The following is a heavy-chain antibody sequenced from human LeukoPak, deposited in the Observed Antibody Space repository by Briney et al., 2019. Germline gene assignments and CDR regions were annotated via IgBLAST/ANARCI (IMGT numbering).Heavy chain of an antibody. CDR2: IYTSGST. CDR3: ASSGVVVPAAADAFDI. V-gene: IGHV4-4*07. D-gene: IGHD2-2*01. J-gene: IGHJ3*02. CDR1: GGSISSYY. Sequence: SETLSLTCTVSGGSISSYYWSWIRQPAGKGLEWIARIYTSGSTNYNPSLKSRVTMSVDTSKNQFSLKLSSVTAADTAVYYCASSGVVVPAAADAFDIWGQGTMVTVSS.